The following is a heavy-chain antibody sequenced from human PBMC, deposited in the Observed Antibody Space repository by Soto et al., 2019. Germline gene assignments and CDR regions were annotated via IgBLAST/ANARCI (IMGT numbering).Heavy chain of an antibody. CDR1: GGSFSGYY. D-gene: IGHD3-10*01. CDR2: LNDSGST. CDR3: ARGRGGVQH. V-gene: IGHV4-34*01. J-gene: IGHJ1*01. Sequence: SETLSLTCAVYGGSFSGYYCSWIRQPPGKGLEWIGELNDSGSTNYNASLKSRVSISVDTSKNQFSLKLSSVTAADTAVYYCARGRGGVQHWGQGXLVTVSS.